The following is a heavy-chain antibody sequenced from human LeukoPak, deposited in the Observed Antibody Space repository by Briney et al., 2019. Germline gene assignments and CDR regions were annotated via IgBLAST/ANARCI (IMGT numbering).Heavy chain of an antibody. CDR3: VRHGIASTSPATGDAFDI. Sequence: SETLSLTCTVSGGSIRSTSYYWGWIRQPPGKGLEWIGTVYYSGDTYYHPSLKSRVSISADTSKNQFSLKLNSVTAADAAIYYCVRHGIASTSPATGDAFDIWGQGTMSTVSS. V-gene: IGHV4-39*01. D-gene: IGHD1-1*01. CDR2: VYYSGDT. J-gene: IGHJ3*02. CDR1: GGSIRSTSYY.